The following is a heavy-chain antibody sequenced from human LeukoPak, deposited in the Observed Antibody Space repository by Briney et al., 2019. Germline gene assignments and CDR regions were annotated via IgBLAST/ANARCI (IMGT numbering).Heavy chain of an antibody. CDR1: GGSIITSY. Sequence: PSETLSLTCTVSGGSIITSYWNWIRQPPGKGLEWIGNIYYSGSTNYNPSLKSRVTISVDTSKKQFSLKLSSVTAADTAVYYCASRPRRHYYDSSDYSGRHPFDNWGRGTLATVSS. V-gene: IGHV4-59*08. D-gene: IGHD3-22*01. CDR3: ASRPRRHYYDSSDYSGRHPFDN. CDR2: IYYSGST. J-gene: IGHJ4*02.